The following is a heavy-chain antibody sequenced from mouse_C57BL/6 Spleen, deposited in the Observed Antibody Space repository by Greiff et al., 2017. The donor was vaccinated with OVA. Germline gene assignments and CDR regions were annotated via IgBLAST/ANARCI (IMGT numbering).Heavy chain of an antibody. CDR1: GFTFSDAW. CDR3: TRGLRHWYFDV. J-gene: IGHJ1*03. Sequence: EVKVEESGGGLVQPGGSMKLSCAASGFTFSDAWMDWVRQSPEKGLEWVAESRNKANNHATYYAESVKGRFTISRDDSKSSVYLQMNSLRAEDTGIYYCTRGLRHWYFDVWGTGTTVTVSS. D-gene: IGHD1-1*01. CDR2: SRNKANNHAT. V-gene: IGHV6-6*01.